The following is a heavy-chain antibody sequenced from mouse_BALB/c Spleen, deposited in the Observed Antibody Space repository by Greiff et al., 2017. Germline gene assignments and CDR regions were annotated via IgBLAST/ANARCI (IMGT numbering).Heavy chain of an antibody. J-gene: IGHJ4*01. V-gene: IGHV14-1*02. Sequence: VQLQQSGAELVRPGALVKLSCKASGFNIKDYYMHWVKQRPEQGLEWIGWIDPENGNTIYDPKFQGKASITADTSSNTACLQLSSLTSEDTAVYYCARAPAAMDYWGQGTSVTVSS. CDR2: IDPENGNT. CDR1: GFNIKDYY. CDR3: ARAPAAMDY.